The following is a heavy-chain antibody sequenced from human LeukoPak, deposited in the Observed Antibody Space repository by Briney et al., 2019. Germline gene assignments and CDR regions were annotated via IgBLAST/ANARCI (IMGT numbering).Heavy chain of an antibody. J-gene: IGHJ4*02. CDR2: IWYDGSNK. CDR3: AGDRATSYFDY. Sequence: GGSLRLSCAASGFTFRSHGMHWVRQAPGKGLEWVALIWYDGSNKYYTDPVKGRFTISRDNSKNTLYLQMNSLRAEDTAVYYCAGDRATSYFDYWGQGALVTISS. V-gene: IGHV3-33*01. CDR1: GFTFRSHG. D-gene: IGHD1-26*01.